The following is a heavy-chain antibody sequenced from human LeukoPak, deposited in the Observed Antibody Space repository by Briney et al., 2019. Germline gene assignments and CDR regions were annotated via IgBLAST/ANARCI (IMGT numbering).Heavy chain of an antibody. Sequence: SGGSLRLSCAASGFTFSSYAMSWVRQAPGKGLEWVGHIKGKTDGGTTDYAAPVQGRFTTSRDDSKNTLFLQMNSLKTEDTAVYYCTTGTWIQLWLADYWGQGTLVTVSS. CDR1: GFTFSSYA. CDR3: TTGTWIQLWLADY. V-gene: IGHV3-15*01. CDR2: IKGKTDGGTT. J-gene: IGHJ4*02. D-gene: IGHD5-18*01.